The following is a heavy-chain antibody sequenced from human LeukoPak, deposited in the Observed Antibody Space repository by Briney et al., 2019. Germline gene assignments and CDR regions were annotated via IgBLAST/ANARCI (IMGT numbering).Heavy chain of an antibody. V-gene: IGHV4-39*01. CDR1: GGSISSSSYY. CDR3: ARRSVYGDFV. J-gene: IGHJ4*02. CDR2: IYYSGST. Sequence: AWETLSLTCTVSGGSISSSSYYWGWIRQPPGKGLEWIGSIYYSGSTYYNPSLKSRVTISVDTSKNQFSLKLSSVTAADTAVYYCARRSVYGDFVWGQGTLVTVSS. D-gene: IGHD4-17*01.